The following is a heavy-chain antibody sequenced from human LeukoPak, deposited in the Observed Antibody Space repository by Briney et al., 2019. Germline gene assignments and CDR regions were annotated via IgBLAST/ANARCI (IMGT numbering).Heavy chain of an antibody. J-gene: IGHJ4*02. D-gene: IGHD3-10*01. CDR3: TRVPSGSDY. CDR1: GYTFTGYY. CDR2: INPSSGGT. Sequence: ASVKVSCKVSGYTFTGYYLHWVRQAPGQGLEWMGRINPSSGGTNYAQKFQGRVTMTRDTSINTAYMDLSSLRSDDTAVYYCTRVPSGSDYWGQGTLVTVSS. V-gene: IGHV1-2*06.